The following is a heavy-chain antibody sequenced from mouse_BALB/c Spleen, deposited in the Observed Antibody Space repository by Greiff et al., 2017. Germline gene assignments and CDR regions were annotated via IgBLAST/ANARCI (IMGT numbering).Heavy chain of an antibody. D-gene: IGHD2-4*01. Sequence: VQLQQPGAELVRPGASVKLSCKASGYTFTSYWINWVKQRPGQGLEWIGNIYPSDSYTNYNQKFKDKATLSVDKSSSTAYMQLSSPTSEDSAVYYCTIIYYDYDAVSAYWGQGTLGTVSA. CDR3: TIIYYDYDAVSAY. CDR1: GYTFTSYW. CDR2: IYPSDSYT. J-gene: IGHJ3*01. V-gene: IGHV1-69*02.